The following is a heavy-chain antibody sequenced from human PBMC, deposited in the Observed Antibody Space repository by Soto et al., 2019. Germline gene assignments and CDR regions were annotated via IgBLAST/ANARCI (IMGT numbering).Heavy chain of an antibody. CDR1: GFTFSSYG. Sequence: QVQLVESGGGVVQPGRSLRLSCAASGFTFSSYGMHWVRQAPGKGLEWVAVIWYDGSNKYDADSLKGRFTISRDKSKNTLYLQMSSLRAEDTGVYYCARAAYDILTPTFDYWGQGTLVPVSS. J-gene: IGHJ4*02. CDR3: ARAAYDILTPTFDY. CDR2: IWYDGSNK. V-gene: IGHV3-33*01. D-gene: IGHD3-9*01.